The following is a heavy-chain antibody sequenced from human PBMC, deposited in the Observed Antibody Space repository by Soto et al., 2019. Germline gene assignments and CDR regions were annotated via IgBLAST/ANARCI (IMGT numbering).Heavy chain of an antibody. Sequence: SETLSLTCTVSGGSISSYYWSWIRQPPGEGLEWIGYIYYSGSTNYNPSLKSRAIISVDTSKNQFSLKLSSVTAADTAVYYCARGAAYYYDSSGYSPVFDYWGQGTLVTVSS. D-gene: IGHD3-22*01. J-gene: IGHJ4*02. CDR2: IYYSGST. CDR1: GGSISSYY. V-gene: IGHV4-59*01. CDR3: ARGAAYYYDSSGYSPVFDY.